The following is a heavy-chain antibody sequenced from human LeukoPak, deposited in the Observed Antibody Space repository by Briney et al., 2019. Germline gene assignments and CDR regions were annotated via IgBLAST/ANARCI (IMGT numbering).Heavy chain of an antibody. V-gene: IGHV5-51*01. CDR3: ARTYYYDSTHNWFDP. CDR2: IYPGDSDT. CDR1: GYSFTSYW. J-gene: IGHJ5*02. D-gene: IGHD3-22*01. Sequence: GASLKISSKGSGYSFTSYWIGWVRQMPGKGLEWMGIIYPGDSDTRYSPSFQGQVTISADKSISTAYLQWSSLKASDTAMYYCARTYYYDSTHNWFDPWGQGTLVTVSS.